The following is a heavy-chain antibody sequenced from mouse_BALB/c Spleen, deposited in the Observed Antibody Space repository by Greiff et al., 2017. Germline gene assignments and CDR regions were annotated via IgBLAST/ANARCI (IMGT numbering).Heavy chain of an antibody. V-gene: IGHV3-8*02. D-gene: IGHD2-1*01. J-gene: IGHJ3*01. CDR2: ISYSGST. CDR1: GDSITSGY. Sequence: EVKLVESGPSLVKPSQTLSLTCSVTGDSITSGYWNWIRKFPGNKLEYMGYISYSGSTYYNPSLKSRISITRDTSKNQYYLQLNSVTTEDTATYYCARKGYGNYVPFAYWGQGTLVTVSA. CDR3: ARKGYGNYVPFAY.